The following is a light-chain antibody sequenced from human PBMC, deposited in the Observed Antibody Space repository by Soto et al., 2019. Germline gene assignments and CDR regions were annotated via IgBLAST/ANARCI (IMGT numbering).Light chain of an antibody. Sequence: QSDLTQPASVSGSPGQSITISCTGTSSDVGGYDYVSWYQQYAGKAPKLTIYNVRNRPSGVSSRFSGSKSGNTASLTISGLQPEDEADYFCSSYTNSGTVLFGGGTKVTVL. V-gene: IGLV2-14*01. CDR3: SSYTNSGTVL. J-gene: IGLJ2*01. CDR2: NVR. CDR1: SSDVGGYDY.